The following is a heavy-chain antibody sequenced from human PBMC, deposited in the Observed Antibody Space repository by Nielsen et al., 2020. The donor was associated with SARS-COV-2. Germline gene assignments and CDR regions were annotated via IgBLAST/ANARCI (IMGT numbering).Heavy chain of an antibody. CDR3: TRDHVGLDC. V-gene: IGHV3-49*04. CDR2: IRSKAYGGTT. J-gene: IGHJ4*02. Sequence: GESLKISCTASGFTFGEYAMSWVRQAPGKGLEWVGFIRSKAYGGTTEYAASVKGRFTISRDDTKSIAYLQMNSLKTEDTAVYYCTRDHVGLDCWGQGTLVTVSS. CDR1: GFTFGEYA. D-gene: IGHD5-12*01.